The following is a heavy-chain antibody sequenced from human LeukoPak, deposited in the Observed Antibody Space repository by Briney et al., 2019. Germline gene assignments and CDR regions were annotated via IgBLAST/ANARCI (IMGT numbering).Heavy chain of an antibody. CDR1: GFTFSSYW. V-gene: IGHV3-7*01. CDR3: ARDSPKGGRGGPDI. CDR2: IKQDGSEK. J-gene: IGHJ3*02. Sequence: QPGGSLRLSCAASGFTFSSYWMSWVRQAPGKGLEWVANIKQDGSEKYYVDSVKGRFTISRDNAKNSLHLQMNSLRAEDTAVYYCARDSPKGGRGGPDIWGQGTMVTVSS. D-gene: IGHD3-10*01.